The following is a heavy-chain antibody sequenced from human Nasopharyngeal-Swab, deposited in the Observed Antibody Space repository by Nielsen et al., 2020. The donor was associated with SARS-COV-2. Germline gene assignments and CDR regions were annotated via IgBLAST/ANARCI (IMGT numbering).Heavy chain of an antibody. D-gene: IGHD3-10*01. CDR3: ARENRPYYYGSGSSYFDY. CDR2: IYYSGST. V-gene: IGHV4-59*01. Sequence: WIRQPPGKGLEWIGYIYYSGSTNYNPSLKSRVTISVDTSKNQFSLKLSSVTAADTAVYYRARENRPYYYGSGSSYFDYWGQGTLVTVSS. J-gene: IGHJ4*02.